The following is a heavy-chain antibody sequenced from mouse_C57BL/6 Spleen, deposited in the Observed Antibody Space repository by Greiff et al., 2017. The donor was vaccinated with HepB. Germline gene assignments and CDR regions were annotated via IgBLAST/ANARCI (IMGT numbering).Heavy chain of an antibody. CDR3: TRDSSGYAMDY. J-gene: IGHJ4*01. CDR1: GFNIKDYY. D-gene: IGHD3-2*02. Sequence: EVQLQQSGAELVRPGASVKLSCTASGFNIKDYYMHWVKQRPEQGLEWIGRIDPEDGDTEYAPKFQGKATMTADTSSNTVYLQLSSLTSEDTAVYYCTRDSSGYAMDYWGQGTSVTVSS. V-gene: IGHV14-1*01. CDR2: IDPEDGDT.